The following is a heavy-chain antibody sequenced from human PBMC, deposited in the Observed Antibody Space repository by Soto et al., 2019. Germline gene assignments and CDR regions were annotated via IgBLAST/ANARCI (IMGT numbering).Heavy chain of an antibody. Sequence: ASVKVSCKASGYTFTSYYMHWVRQAPGQGLDWMGMIYPSGGSTTYAQKFQGRVTMTRDTSTTTVYMELSSLRSEDTAVYYCARGCRFGGDYDTYYYYYGMDVWGQGTTVTVSS. CDR1: GYTFTSYY. D-gene: IGHD4-17*01. CDR3: ARGCRFGGDYDTYYYYYGMDV. V-gene: IGHV1-46*01. J-gene: IGHJ6*02. CDR2: IYPSGGST.